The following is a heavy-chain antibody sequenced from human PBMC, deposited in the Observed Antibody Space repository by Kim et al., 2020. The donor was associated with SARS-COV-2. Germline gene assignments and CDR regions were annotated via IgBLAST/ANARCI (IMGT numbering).Heavy chain of an antibody. CDR3: AKDPFDDRGWRFDN. J-gene: IGHJ4*02. D-gene: IGHD3-22*01. CDR1: GFTCYTYA. V-gene: IGHV3-23*01. CDR2: ITCSGGST. Sequence: GGSLRLSCAASGFTCYTYAMSWVRQAPGKGLEWVSAITCSGGSTYYADSVKGRFTISRDSSKNTLYLQMNSLRVVDTAVYYCAKDPFDDRGWRFDNWGQGTLVTVSS.